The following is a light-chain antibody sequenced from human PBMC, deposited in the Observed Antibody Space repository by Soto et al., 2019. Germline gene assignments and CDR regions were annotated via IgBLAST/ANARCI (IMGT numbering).Light chain of an antibody. CDR3: HQTVTPPLT. CDR2: AAS. V-gene: IGKV1-39*01. CDR1: QSISNF. Sequence: DIEMTQYPSSLSASVGDSVTITCRASQSISNFLTWYRKSQGRAPELLIYAASTLQSGVPSRFSGSGSGTDFTLTIRSLQPEDFATYWCHQTVTPPLTFGGGTKVEI. J-gene: IGKJ4*01.